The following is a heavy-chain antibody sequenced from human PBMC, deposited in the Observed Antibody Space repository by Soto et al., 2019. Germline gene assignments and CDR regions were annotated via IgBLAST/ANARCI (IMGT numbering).Heavy chain of an antibody. CDR3: ARDAGGGSGSYYPEVYYYGMDV. CDR1: GYTFTSYA. V-gene: IGHV1-3*01. J-gene: IGHJ6*02. CDR2: INAGNGNT. D-gene: IGHD3-10*01. Sequence: ASVKVSCKASGYTFTSYAMHWVRQAPGQRLEWMGWINAGNGNTKYSQKFQGRVTITRDTSASTAYMELSSLRSEDTAVYYCARDAGGGSGSYYPEVYYYGMDVWGQGTTVTVSS.